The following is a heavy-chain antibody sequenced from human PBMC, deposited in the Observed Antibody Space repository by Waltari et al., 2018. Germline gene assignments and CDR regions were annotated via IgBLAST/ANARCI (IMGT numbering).Heavy chain of an antibody. J-gene: IGHJ2*01. CDR1: GFTFRSYA. V-gene: IGHV3-23*04. D-gene: IGHD5-12*01. CDR3: AKDLGGFSGSHWYFDL. Sequence: EVQLVESGGGLVQPGGSLRLSCAASGFTFRSYAMSWVRQAPGRVLEWVSSISGSDGRTNYADSAKCRFTISRDNVKNTLFLQMNSLRADDAAVYYCAKDLGGFSGSHWYFDLWGRGTLVTVSS. CDR2: ISGSDGRT.